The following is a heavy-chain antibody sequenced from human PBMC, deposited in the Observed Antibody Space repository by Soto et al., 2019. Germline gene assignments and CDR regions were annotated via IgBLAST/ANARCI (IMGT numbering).Heavy chain of an antibody. CDR2: TYYRSRWYF. J-gene: IGHJ5*01. Sequence: SQTLSLTCDISGDSVSTNTATWDWIRQSPSRGLEWLGRTYYRSRWYFDYAVSVKSRITISPDISNNQVSLQLTSVTPDDTAIYYCVRLIGHSWLASWGQGTLVPVSS. V-gene: IGHV6-1*01. CDR3: VRLIGHSWLAS. CDR1: GDSVSTNTAT.